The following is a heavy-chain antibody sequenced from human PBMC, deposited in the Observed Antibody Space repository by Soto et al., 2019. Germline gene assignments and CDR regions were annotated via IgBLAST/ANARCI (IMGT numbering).Heavy chain of an antibody. CDR2: INHSGST. CDR3: ASGLRYYYGMDV. J-gene: IGHJ6*02. Sequence: QVQLQQWGAGLLKPSETLSLTCAVYGGSFSGYYWSWIRQPPGKGREWIGEINHSGSTNYNPSLKSRVTISVDTSRNQFSLKLSSVTAAETAVYYCASGLRYYYGMDVWGQGTTVTVSS. V-gene: IGHV4-34*01. CDR1: GGSFSGYY.